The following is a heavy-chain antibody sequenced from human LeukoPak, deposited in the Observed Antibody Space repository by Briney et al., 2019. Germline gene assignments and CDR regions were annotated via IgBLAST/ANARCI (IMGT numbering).Heavy chain of an antibody. CDR2: INHSGST. Sequence: SETLSLTCTVSGGSFSSYYWSWIRQPPGKGLEWIGEINHSGSTNYNPSLKSRITISVDKSKNQFSLKLSSVTAADTAVYYCARGEWELGYWGQVTLVSVSS. CDR3: ARGEWELGY. V-gene: IGHV4-34*01. CDR1: GGSFSSYY. J-gene: IGHJ4*01. D-gene: IGHD1-26*01.